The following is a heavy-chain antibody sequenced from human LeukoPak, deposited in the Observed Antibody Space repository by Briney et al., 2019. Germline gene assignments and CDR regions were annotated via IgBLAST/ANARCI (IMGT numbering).Heavy chain of an antibody. CDR3: ATELYGSGTYYNPRNY. J-gene: IGHJ4*02. CDR2: INHSGST. V-gene: IGHV4-34*01. D-gene: IGHD3-10*01. CDR1: GGSFSGYY. Sequence: SETLSLTCAVYGGSFSGYYWSWIRQPPGKGLEWIGEINHSGSTNYNPSLKSRVTISVDTSKNQFSLKLSSVTAADTAVYYCATELYGSGTYYNPRNYWGPGTLVTVSS.